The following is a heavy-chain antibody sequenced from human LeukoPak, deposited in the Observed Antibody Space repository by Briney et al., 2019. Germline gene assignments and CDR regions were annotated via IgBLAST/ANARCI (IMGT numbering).Heavy chain of an antibody. Sequence: PGESLKISCEGSGYNFDSYLIAWVRQVPGKGLEWMGIMNLSDFDIRKSPSFQGQVTISVDQSISTAYLEWSSLKASDTAIYYCARQSGYYAFDFWGQGTLVAVSS. CDR2: MNLSDFDI. D-gene: IGHD3-22*01. V-gene: IGHV5-51*01. CDR3: ARQSGYYAFDF. J-gene: IGHJ4*02. CDR1: GYNFDSYL.